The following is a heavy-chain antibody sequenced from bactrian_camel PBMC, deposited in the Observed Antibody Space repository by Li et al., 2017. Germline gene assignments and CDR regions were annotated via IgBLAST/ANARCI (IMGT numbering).Heavy chain of an antibody. V-gene: IGHV3S53*01. CDR3: VSDAYLDAISNY. J-gene: IGHJ4*01. CDR2: IQSDGRT. D-gene: IGHD4*01. CDR1: EYTAS. Sequence: HVQLVESGGGSVQAGGSLRLSCSVSEYTASMGWFRQAPDEGREGIAAIQSDGRTMYADSVKGRFTISKDNAKNTVYQQMNSLKPEDTAVYYCVSDAYLDAISNYWGQGTQVTVS.